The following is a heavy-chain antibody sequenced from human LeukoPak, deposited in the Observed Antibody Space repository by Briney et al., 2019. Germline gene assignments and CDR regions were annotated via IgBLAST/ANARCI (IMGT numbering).Heavy chain of an antibody. Sequence: ASETLSLTCTVSGGSISSYYWSWIRQPAGKGLEWIGRIYTSGSTNYNPSLKSRVTMSVDTSKNQFSLKLSSVTAADTAVYYCARDDCSSTSCYRGYMDVWGKGTTVTVSS. CDR3: ARDDCSSTSCYRGYMDV. V-gene: IGHV4-4*07. J-gene: IGHJ6*03. CDR2: IYTSGST. D-gene: IGHD2-2*02. CDR1: GGSISSYY.